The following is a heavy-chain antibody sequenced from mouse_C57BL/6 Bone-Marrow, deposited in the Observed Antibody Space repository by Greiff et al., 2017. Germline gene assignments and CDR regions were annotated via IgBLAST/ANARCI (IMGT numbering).Heavy chain of an antibody. D-gene: IGHD2-4*01. Sequence: QVQLQQSGAELVRPGTSVKVSCKASGYAFTNYLIEWVKQRPGQGLEWIGVINPGSGGTNYNEKFKGKATLTADKSSSTAYMQLSSLTSEDSAVYFCARLIYYDDDYFDYGGQGTTLTVSA. J-gene: IGHJ2*01. CDR3: ARLIYYDDDYFDY. CDR2: INPGSGGT. CDR1: GYAFTNYL. V-gene: IGHV1-54*01.